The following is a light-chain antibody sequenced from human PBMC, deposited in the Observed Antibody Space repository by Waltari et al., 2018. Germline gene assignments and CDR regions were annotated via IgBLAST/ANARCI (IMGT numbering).Light chain of an antibody. CDR2: GAS. CDR1: ESVSRA. V-gene: IGKV3-20*01. J-gene: IGKJ1*01. CDR3: QHYLRLPVT. Sequence: EIVLTPSPGTLSLSVGERATVSCRASESVSRALSWYHQKPGQAPRLLIYGASTRATGLPDRFSGSGSGTDFSLTISRLEPDDFAVYYCQHYLRLPVTFGQGTTVEI.